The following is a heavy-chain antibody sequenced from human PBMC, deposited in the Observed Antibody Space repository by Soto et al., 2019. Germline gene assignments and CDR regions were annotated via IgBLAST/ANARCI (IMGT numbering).Heavy chain of an antibody. CDR1: GYSFTSYW. J-gene: IGHJ6*02. CDR3: ALSSYDARQAYYYYYGMDV. Sequence: GESLKISCKGSGYSFTSYWIGWVRQMPGKGLEWMGIIYPGDSDTRYSPSFQGQVTISADKSISTAYLQWSSLKASDTAMYYGALSSYDARQAYYYYYGMDVWGQGTTVTVSS. CDR2: IYPGDSDT. D-gene: IGHD5-18*01. V-gene: IGHV5-51*01.